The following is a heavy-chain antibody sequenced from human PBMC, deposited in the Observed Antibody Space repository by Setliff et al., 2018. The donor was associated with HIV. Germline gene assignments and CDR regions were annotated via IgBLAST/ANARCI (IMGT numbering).Heavy chain of an antibody. V-gene: IGHV4-4*08. CDR1: GGSISSYY. J-gene: IGHJ3*02. Sequence: PSETLSLTCTVSGGSISSYYWSWIRQPPGKGLEWIGHMYTSGSTTYNPSLKSRVTLSVDTSRNQLSLKLSSVTAADTAVYYCARAINKSFDIWGQGTMVTVSS. CDR2: MYTSGST. CDR3: ARAINKSFDI.